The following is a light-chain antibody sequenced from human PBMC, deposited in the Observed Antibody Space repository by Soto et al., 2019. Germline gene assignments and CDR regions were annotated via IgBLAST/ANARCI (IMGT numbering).Light chain of an antibody. CDR3: QQYDTSPPLT. CDR2: DAS. Sequence: EIVLTQSPATLSLSPGERATLSCRASQRVSTYLAWYQQKAGQAPRLLIYDASTRATGTPDRFSGSGSGTDFTLTISRLEPEDFAVYYCQQYDTSPPLTFGGGTKVDI. V-gene: IGKV3-20*01. CDR1: QRVSTY. J-gene: IGKJ4*01.